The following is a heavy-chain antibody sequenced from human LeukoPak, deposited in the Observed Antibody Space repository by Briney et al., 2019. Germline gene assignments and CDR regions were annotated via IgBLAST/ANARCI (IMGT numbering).Heavy chain of an antibody. CDR2: ILYDGIKN. V-gene: IGHV3-33*01. D-gene: IGHD6-13*01. CDR1: RLTFCTFG. Sequence: GGSLSLSCALSRLTFCTFGTPWAGPAPAQGLDWGAVILYDGIKNYYADSVKGRFTISRDNYKNTLYLQMNSLRAEDTAVYYCARDSAQNSSSWSRPSYGMDVWGQGTTVTVSS. CDR3: ARDSAQNSSSWSRPSYGMDV. J-gene: IGHJ6*02.